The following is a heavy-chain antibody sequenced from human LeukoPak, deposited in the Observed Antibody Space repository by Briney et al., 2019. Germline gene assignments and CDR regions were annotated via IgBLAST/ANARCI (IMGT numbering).Heavy chain of an antibody. J-gene: IGHJ4*02. V-gene: IGHV3-15*01. CDR2: IKSKTDGGTT. Sequence: GGSLRLSCAASGFTFSNAWMNWVRQAQGKGLELVGRIKSKTDGGTTDYAAPLKGRFTISRDDSKNTLYLQMNSLEIEDTAVYYCTTWLDCSSTSCYVNFDYWGQGTLVTVSS. CDR1: GFTFSNAW. CDR3: TTWLDCSSTSCYVNFDY. D-gene: IGHD2-2*01.